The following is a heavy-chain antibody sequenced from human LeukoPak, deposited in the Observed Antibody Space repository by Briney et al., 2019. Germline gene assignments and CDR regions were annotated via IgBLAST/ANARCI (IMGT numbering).Heavy chain of an antibody. Sequence: PSETLSLTCTVSGGSISSSNSYCGWIRQPPGKGLEWIGTFYYSGSTYYNPSLKSRVTTSVDTSKDQFSLKLSSVTAADTAVYYCARQDVAVAGLEACNPLYFDHWGQGTLVTVSS. CDR2: FYYSGST. J-gene: IGHJ4*02. CDR3: ARQDVAVAGLEACNPLYFDH. D-gene: IGHD6-19*01. V-gene: IGHV4-39*01. CDR1: GGSISSSNSY.